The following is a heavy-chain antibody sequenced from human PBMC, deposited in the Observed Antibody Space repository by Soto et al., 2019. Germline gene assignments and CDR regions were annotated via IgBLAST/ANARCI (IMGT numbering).Heavy chain of an antibody. CDR3: ARLTSPVAARPS. Sequence: EVQLVQSGAEVKKSGESLRISCKGSGFTFTDYWIGWVRQLPDKGLEWMAIIYPGDSDIRYNPSFQGQVAISADKSISTAYLQWSSLKASDTAIYYRARLTSPVAARPSWGQGTLVTVSS. CDR2: IYPGDSDI. CDR1: GFTFTDYW. V-gene: IGHV5-51*01. D-gene: IGHD2-15*01. J-gene: IGHJ4*02.